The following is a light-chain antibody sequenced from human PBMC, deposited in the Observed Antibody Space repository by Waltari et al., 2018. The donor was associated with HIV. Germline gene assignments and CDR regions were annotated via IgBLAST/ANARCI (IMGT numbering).Light chain of an antibody. J-gene: IGLJ2*01. CDR2: GKN. V-gene: IGLV1-44*01. Sequence: QSVLTQPPSASGTPEQRVTISCSGTTSNIGRNTVSWFQQFPGTAPKVLIYGKNQRPSGVPDRFAGSKSGTSASLAISGLQSEDEADYDCASWDDSLNGPVFGGGTKLTVV. CDR1: TSNIGRNT. CDR3: ASWDDSLNGPV.